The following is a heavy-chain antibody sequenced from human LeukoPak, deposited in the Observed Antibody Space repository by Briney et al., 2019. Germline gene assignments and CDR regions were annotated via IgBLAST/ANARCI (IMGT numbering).Heavy chain of an antibody. CDR1: GFTVSSHY. D-gene: IGHD6-13*01. CDR3: ARGGYSSSWYHFDY. V-gene: IGHV3-53*01. Sequence: QAGGSLRLSCAASGFTVSSHYMSWVRQAPGKGLEWVSVIYSGGTTNYADSVKGRFTISRDNSKNTLFLQMNSLRAEDTAVYYCARGGYSSSWYHFDYWGQGTLVTVSS. CDR2: IYSGGTT. J-gene: IGHJ4*02.